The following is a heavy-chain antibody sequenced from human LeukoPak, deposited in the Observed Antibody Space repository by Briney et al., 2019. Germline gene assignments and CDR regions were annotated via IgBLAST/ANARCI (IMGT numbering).Heavy chain of an antibody. CDR1: GYTFTGYY. CDR2: INPSGGST. V-gene: IGHV1-46*01. CDR3: ARVDTAMVFAY. D-gene: IGHD5-18*01. J-gene: IGHJ4*02. Sequence: GASVKVSFTASGYTFTGYYMHWVRQAPGQGLEWMGIINPSGGSTSYAQKFQGRVTMTRDTSTSTVYMELSSLRSEDTAVYYCARVDTAMVFAYWGQGTLVTVSS.